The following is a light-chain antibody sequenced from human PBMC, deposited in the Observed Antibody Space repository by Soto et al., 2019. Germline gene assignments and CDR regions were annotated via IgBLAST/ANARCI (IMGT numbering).Light chain of an antibody. CDR2: GAS. CDR3: QLLT. J-gene: IGKJ4*01. Sequence: EIVLTQSPGTLSLSPGERATLSCRASQSISSGFLAWYQKKPGQAPRLLIHGASSRATGITDRFSGSGSGTDFTLTISRLEPEEFEEYSCQLLTFGGGTKVEIK. V-gene: IGKV3-20*01. CDR1: QSISSGF.